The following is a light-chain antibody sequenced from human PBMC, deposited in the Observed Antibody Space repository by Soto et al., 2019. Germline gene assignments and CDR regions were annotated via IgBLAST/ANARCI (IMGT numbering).Light chain of an antibody. CDR3: QHYGSSPLVYT. J-gene: IGKJ2*01. CDR1: QSIYTNY. CDR2: CAS. V-gene: IGKV3-20*01. Sequence: EIVLTQSPGTLSLSPGERATLSFRASQSIYTNYLAWYQHKPGQAPRLLIFCASRRATGIPDRFSGSGSETDFTLTISRLEPEDFAVYYCQHYGSSPLVYTLGQGTKLEIK.